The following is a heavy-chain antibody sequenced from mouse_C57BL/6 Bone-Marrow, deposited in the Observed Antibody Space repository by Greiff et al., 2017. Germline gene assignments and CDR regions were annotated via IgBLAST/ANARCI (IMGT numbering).Heavy chain of an antibody. CDR1: GYTFTSYW. Sequence: VQLQQPGAELVRPGTSVKLSCKASGYTFTSYWMHWVKQRPGQGLEWIGVIDPSDSYTNYNPQFKGKATLTVDTSSSTASMQLSRLTSEDSEVDYGARRITDGFADWGQGTLVTVSA. J-gene: IGHJ3*01. CDR2: IDPSDSYT. CDR3: ARRITDGFAD. D-gene: IGHD2-4*01. V-gene: IGHV1-59*01.